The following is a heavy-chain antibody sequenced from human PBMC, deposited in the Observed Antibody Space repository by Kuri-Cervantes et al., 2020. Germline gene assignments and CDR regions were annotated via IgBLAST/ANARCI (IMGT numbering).Heavy chain of an antibody. CDR3: ARDYPMVRGVIIAFDI. D-gene: IGHD3-10*01. J-gene: IGHJ3*02. Sequence: GGSLRLSCAASGFTFDDYGMSWVRQAPGKGLEWVSYISSSSSTIYYADSVKGRFTISRDNAKNSLHLQMNSLRAEDTAVYYCARDYPMVRGVIIAFDIWGQGTVVTVSS. V-gene: IGHV3-48*01. CDR1: GFTFDDYG. CDR2: ISSSSSTI.